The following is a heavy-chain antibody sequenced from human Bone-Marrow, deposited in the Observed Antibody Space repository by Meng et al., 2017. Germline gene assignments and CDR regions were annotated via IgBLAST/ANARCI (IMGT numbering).Heavy chain of an antibody. V-gene: IGHV4-30-2*01. CDR3: ARYSSSSLAFDF. CDR2: IYHSGST. Sequence: QLQLQESGSGPLKPSQTLALTFAVSGDSISSGGYSWSWIRQPPGKGLEWIGYIYHSGSTYFNPSLKSRVTVSVDRSKNQFSLNLSSVTAADTAVYYCARYSSSSLAFDFWGQGTLVTVSS. J-gene: IGHJ4*02. D-gene: IGHD6-6*01. CDR1: GDSISSGGYS.